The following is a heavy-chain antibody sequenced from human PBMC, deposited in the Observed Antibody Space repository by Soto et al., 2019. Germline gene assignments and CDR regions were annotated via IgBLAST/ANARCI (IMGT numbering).Heavy chain of an antibody. Sequence: QDRLVQSGVEVKKPGASVRVSCKASGYSFTNYGITWVRQAPGQGFEWMGWISAYNGNTNYAQKFQGRVTLTTDASPSTAYLELGALSSDDRAVYYCARDRGVAPPVAGNTHYYYYMDVWGKGTTVTVSS. CDR1: GYSFTNYG. CDR3: ARDRGVAPPVAGNTHYYYYMDV. J-gene: IGHJ6*03. V-gene: IGHV1-18*01. CDR2: ISAYNGNT. D-gene: IGHD6-19*01.